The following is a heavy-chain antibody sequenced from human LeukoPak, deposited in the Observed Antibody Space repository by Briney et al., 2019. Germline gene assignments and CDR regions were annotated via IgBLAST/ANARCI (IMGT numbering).Heavy chain of an antibody. J-gene: IGHJ4*02. Sequence: ASVKVSCKASGYTFTGYYMHWVRQAPGQGLEWMGWINPNSSGTNYAQKFQGRVTMTRDTSISTAYMELSRLRSDDTAVYYCARDGTGDYSNYEFDYWGQGTLVTVSS. V-gene: IGHV1-2*02. CDR1: GYTFTGYY. CDR3: ARDGTGDYSNYEFDY. D-gene: IGHD4-11*01. CDR2: INPNSSGT.